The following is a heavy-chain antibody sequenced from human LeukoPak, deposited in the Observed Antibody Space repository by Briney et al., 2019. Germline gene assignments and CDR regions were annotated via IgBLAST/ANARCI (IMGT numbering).Heavy chain of an antibody. CDR2: IYYSGST. CDR3: ARGGDYVPFDY. Sequence: PSETLSLTCTVSGGSISSSSYYWGWIRQPPGKGLEWIGSIYYSGSTYYNPSLKSRVTISVDTSKNQFSLKLSSVTAADTAVYYCARGGDYVPFDYWGQGTLVTVSS. V-gene: IGHV4-39*07. D-gene: IGHD4-17*01. J-gene: IGHJ4*02. CDR1: GGSISSSSYY.